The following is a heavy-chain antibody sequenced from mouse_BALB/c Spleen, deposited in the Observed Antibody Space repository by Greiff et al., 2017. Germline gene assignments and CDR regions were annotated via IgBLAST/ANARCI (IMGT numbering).Heavy chain of an antibody. CDR3: ARAGDSGRWLLRYMDY. J-gene: IGHJ2*01. V-gene: IGHV5-4*02. CDR2: ISDGGSYT. CDR1: GFTFSDYY. D-gene: IGHD2-3*01. Sequence: EVMLVESGGGLVKPGGSLKLSCAASGFTFSDYYMYWVRQTPEKRLEWVATISDGGSYTYYPDSVKGRFTISRYNAKNNLYLQMISLKSEDTAMYYCARAGDSGRWLLRYMDYWGQGTTLTVSS.